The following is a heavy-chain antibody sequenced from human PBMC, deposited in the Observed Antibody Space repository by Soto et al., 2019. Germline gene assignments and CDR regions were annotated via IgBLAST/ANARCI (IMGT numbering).Heavy chain of an antibody. Sequence: QMQLVQSGPEVKKPGTSVKVSCKASGFTFTSSAVQWVRQARGQRLEWIGWIVVGSGNTNYAQKFQERVTITRDMSTSTAYMELSSLRSEDTAVYYCAALGGVGATLFFDYWGQGTLVTVSS. V-gene: IGHV1-58*01. CDR2: IVVGSGNT. CDR1: GFTFTSSA. CDR3: AALGGVGATLFFDY. J-gene: IGHJ4*02. D-gene: IGHD1-26*01.